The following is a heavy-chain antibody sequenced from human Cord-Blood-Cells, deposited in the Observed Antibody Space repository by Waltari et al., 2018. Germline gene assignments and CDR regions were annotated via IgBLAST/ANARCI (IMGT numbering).Heavy chain of an antibody. D-gene: IGHD4-4*01. CDR1: GFTVTSNY. CDR3: ARSYSNYYYYGMDV. CDR2: IYSGGST. J-gene: IGHJ6*02. Sequence: EVQLVESGGGLIQPGGSLRLSFAASGFTVTSNYISWVRQAPGKGLEWFSVIYSGGSTYDADSVKGRFTISRDNSKNTLYLQMNSLRAEDTAVYYCARSYSNYYYYGMDVWGQGTTVTVSS. V-gene: IGHV3-53*01.